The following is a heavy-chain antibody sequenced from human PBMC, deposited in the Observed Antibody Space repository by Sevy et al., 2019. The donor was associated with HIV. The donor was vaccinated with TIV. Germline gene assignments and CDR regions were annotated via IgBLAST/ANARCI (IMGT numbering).Heavy chain of an antibody. Sequence: GGSLRLSCAASGFTFSSYAMSWVRQAPGKGLEWASGISGSGGGTYCTDSVKRRFTISRDNSKNTLFLQMNSLRAEDTAVYYCAKAVVRGVISYYFDYWGQGTLVTVSS. CDR2: ISGSGGGT. D-gene: IGHD3-10*01. CDR3: AKAVVRGVISYYFDY. J-gene: IGHJ4*02. CDR1: GFTFSSYA. V-gene: IGHV3-23*01.